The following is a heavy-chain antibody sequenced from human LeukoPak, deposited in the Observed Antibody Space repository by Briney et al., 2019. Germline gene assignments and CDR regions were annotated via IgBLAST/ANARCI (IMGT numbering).Heavy chain of an antibody. V-gene: IGHV3-15*01. CDR2: IKSKTDGGTT. D-gene: IGHD3-16*02. CDR1: GFTFSNAW. CDR3: TTEPSSYDYVWGSYRHSVFDY. Sequence: GGSLRLSCVASGFTFSNAWMSWVRQAPGKGLEWVGRIKSKTDGGTTDYAAPVKGRFTISRDDSKNTLYLQMNSLKTEDTAVYYCTTEPSSYDYVWGSYRHSVFDYWGQGTLVIVSS. J-gene: IGHJ4*02.